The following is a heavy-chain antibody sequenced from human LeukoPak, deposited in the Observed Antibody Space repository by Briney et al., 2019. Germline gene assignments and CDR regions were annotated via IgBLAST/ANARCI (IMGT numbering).Heavy chain of an antibody. D-gene: IGHD3-3*01. Sequence: GGSLRLSCAASGFTFSSHGMHWVRQAPGKGLEWVAVIWYDGSNKYYADSVKGRFTISRDNFKNTLYLQMNSLRAEDTAVYYCARESLRDFWSGFDYWGQGTLVTVSS. CDR1: GFTFSSHG. CDR3: ARESLRDFWSGFDY. CDR2: IWYDGSNK. V-gene: IGHV3-33*01. J-gene: IGHJ4*02.